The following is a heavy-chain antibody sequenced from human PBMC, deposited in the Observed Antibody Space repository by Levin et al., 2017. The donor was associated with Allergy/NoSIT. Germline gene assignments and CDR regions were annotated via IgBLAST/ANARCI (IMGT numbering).Heavy chain of an antibody. D-gene: IGHD5-18*01. V-gene: IGHV4-39*07. J-gene: IGHJ4*02. Sequence: SETLSLTCTVSGGSISSSSYYWGWIRQPPGKGLEWIGSIYYSGSTYYNPSLKSRVTISVDTSKNQFSLKLSSVTAADTAVYYCARAALRGYSYGAGNFDYWGQGTLVTVSS. CDR1: GGSISSSSYY. CDR3: ARAALRGYSYGAGNFDY. CDR2: IYYSGST.